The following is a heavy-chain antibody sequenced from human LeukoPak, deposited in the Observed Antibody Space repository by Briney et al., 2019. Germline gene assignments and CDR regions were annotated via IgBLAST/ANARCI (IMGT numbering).Heavy chain of an antibody. V-gene: IGHV1-18*01. CDR2: ISAYNGNT. CDR1: GYTFTSYG. CDR3: AREPSSGWYLDY. J-gene: IGHJ4*02. Sequence: ASEKVSCKASGYTFTSYGISWVRQAPGQGLEWMGWISAYNGNTNYAQKLQGRVTMTTDTSTSTAYMELRSLRSDDTAVYYCAREPSSGWYLDYWGQGTLVTVSS. D-gene: IGHD6-19*01.